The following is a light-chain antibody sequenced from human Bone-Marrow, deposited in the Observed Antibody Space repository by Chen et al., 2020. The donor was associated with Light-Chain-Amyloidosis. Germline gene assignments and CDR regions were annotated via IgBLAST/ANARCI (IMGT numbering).Light chain of an antibody. CDR2: DDS. J-gene: IGLJ3*02. CDR3: QVWDRSSDRPV. V-gene: IGLV3-21*02. CDR1: NIGSTS. Sequence: SYVLTQPSSVSVAPGQTATLACGGNNIGSTSVHWYQQTPGQAPLLVVYDDSERPSGIPERLSGSNSGNTATLTISRGEAGDEADYYCQVWDRSSDRPVFGGGTKLTVL.